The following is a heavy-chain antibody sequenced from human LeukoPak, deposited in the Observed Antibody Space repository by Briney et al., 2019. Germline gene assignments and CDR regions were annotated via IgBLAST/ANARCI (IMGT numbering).Heavy chain of an antibody. V-gene: IGHV4-31*03. CDR1: GGSISSGGYY. D-gene: IGHD6-13*01. CDR3: ARDPGRGSSRYAEDYGMDV. Sequence: SETLSLTCTVSGGSISSGGYYWSWIRQHPGKGLEWIGYIYYSGSTYYNPSLKSRVTISVDTSKNQFSLKLSSVTAADTAVYYCARDPGRGSSRYAEDYGMDVWGQGTTVTVSS. CDR2: IYYSGST. J-gene: IGHJ6*02.